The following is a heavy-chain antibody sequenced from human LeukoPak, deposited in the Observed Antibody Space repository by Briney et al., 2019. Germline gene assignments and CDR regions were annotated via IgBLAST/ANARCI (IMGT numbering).Heavy chain of an antibody. CDR1: GGSISSYY. D-gene: IGHD3-10*01. CDR3: ARVKIHHYFSSGSYFQGFDP. V-gene: IGHV4-59*01. CDR2: IYYSGST. Sequence: PSETLSLTCTVSGGSISSYYWSWIRQPPGKGLEWIGYIYYSGSTNYNPSLKSRVTISVDTSKNQFSLKLTSVTAADTAVYYCARVKIHHYFSSGSYFQGFDPWGQGTLVTVSS. J-gene: IGHJ5*02.